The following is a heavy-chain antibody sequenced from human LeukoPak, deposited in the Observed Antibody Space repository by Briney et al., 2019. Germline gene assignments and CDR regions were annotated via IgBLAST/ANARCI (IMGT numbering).Heavy chain of an antibody. CDR2: INHRGSP. J-gene: IGHJ4*02. CDR1: GGSISSSSYY. V-gene: IGHV4-39*01. D-gene: IGHD6-19*01. Sequence: ASETLSLTCTVSGGSISSSSYYWGWIRQPPGKGLEWIGEINHRGSPIYSPSLKSRVTISVDTSKNQVSLKLSSVTAADTAVYYCARHGRSGIAVAGIRGFDYWGQGTLVTVSS. CDR3: ARHGRSGIAVAGIRGFDY.